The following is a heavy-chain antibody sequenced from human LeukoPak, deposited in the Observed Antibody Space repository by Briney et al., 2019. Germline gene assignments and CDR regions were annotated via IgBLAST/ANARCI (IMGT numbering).Heavy chain of an antibody. CDR1: GFTFSSYS. D-gene: IGHD3-3*01. J-gene: IGHJ6*03. CDR3: ARDADFWSGYSAGYYYMDV. V-gene: IGHV3-48*01. Sequence: PGGSLRLSCAASGFTFSSYSMNWVRQAPGKGLEWVSYISSSSSTVYYADSVKGRFTISRDNAKNSLYLQMNSLRAEDTAVYYCARDADFWSGYSAGYYYMDVWGKGTTVTVSS. CDR2: ISSSSSTV.